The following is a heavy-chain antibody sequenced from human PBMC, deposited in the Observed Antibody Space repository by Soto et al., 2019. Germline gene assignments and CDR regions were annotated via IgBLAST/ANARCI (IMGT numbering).Heavy chain of an antibody. CDR3: ARDATPYYDFWSGYPAPYYYYGMDV. CDR1: GFTFSSYG. Sequence: RLSCAASGFTFSSYGMHWVRQAPGKGLEWVAVMWYDGSNKYYADSVKGRFTISRDNSKNTLYLQMNSLRAEDTAVYYCARDATPYYDFWSGYPAPYYYYGMDVWGQGTTVTVSS. J-gene: IGHJ6*02. D-gene: IGHD3-3*01. V-gene: IGHV3-33*01. CDR2: MWYDGSNK.